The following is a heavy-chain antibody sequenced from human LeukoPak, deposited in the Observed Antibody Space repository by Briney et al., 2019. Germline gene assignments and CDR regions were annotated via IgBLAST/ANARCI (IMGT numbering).Heavy chain of an antibody. D-gene: IGHD3-10*01. CDR1: GDSFSSYA. CDR2: IIPILDIK. CDR3: ARDSRPCYTGSGSYYKIGRFDY. J-gene: IGHJ4*02. Sequence: SVKVSCKASGDSFSSYALSWVRQAPGQGLEWMGRIIPILDIKTYAERFQDRVTITADEDTSTAYMELSSLRSEDTALYYCARDSRPCYTGSGSYYKIGRFDYWGRGTGVTVSS. V-gene: IGHV1-69*04.